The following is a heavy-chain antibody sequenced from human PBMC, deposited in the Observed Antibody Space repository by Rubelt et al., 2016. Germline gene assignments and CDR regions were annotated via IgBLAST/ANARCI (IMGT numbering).Heavy chain of an antibody. D-gene: IGHD2-2*01. Sequence: QVQLVESGGGVVQPGRSLRLSCAASGFTFSSYAMHWVRQAPGKGLEWGAVISYDGSNKYYADSVKGRFIISRDNSKNTLYLQMNSLRAEDTAVYYCAREITPADLDWGQGTLVTVSS. CDR3: AREITPADLD. J-gene: IGHJ4*02. V-gene: IGHV3-30*04. CDR1: GFTFSSYA. CDR2: ISYDGSNK.